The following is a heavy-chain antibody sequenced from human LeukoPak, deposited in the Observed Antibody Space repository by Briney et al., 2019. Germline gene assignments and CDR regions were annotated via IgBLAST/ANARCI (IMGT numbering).Heavy chain of an antibody. Sequence: GGSLRLSCAASGFTFSSYAMSWVRQAPGKGLEWVSAISGSGGSTYYADPVKGRFTISRDNSKNTLYLQMNSLRAEDTAVYYCAKVGSGSYFNYWGQGTLVTVSS. CDR2: ISGSGGST. J-gene: IGHJ4*02. V-gene: IGHV3-23*01. D-gene: IGHD1-26*01. CDR1: GFTFSSYA. CDR3: AKVGSGSYFNY.